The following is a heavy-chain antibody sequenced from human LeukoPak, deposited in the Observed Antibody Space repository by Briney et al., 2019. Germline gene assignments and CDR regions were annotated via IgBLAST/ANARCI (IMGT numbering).Heavy chain of an antibody. CDR2: IYYSGST. CDR3: ARVGGLGRLAIYFDY. CDR1: GGSISSSSYY. D-gene: IGHD3-16*01. J-gene: IGHJ4*02. V-gene: IGHV4-39*07. Sequence: PSETLSLTCTVSGGSISSSSYYWGWIRQPPGKGLEWIGSIYYSGSTYYNPSLKSRVTISVDTSKNQFSLKLSSVTAADTAVYYCARVGGLGRLAIYFDYWGQGTLVTVSS.